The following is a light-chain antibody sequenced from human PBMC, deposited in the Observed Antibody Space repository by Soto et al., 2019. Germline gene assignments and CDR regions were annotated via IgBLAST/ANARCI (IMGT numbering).Light chain of an antibody. CDR2: AAS. CDR3: QQSYSTPT. J-gene: IGKJ3*01. CDR1: QSISSY. V-gene: IGKV1-39*01. Sequence: DIPMTKSPSSRSASVGDRVTITCRASQSISSYLNWYQQKPGKAPKLLIYAASSLQSGVPSRFSGSGSGTDFTLTISSLQPEDFATYYCQQSYSTPTFGPGTKVDIK.